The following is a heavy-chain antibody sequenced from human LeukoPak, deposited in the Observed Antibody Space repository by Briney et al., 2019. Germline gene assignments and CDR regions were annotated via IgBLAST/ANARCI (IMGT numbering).Heavy chain of an antibody. J-gene: IGHJ4*02. V-gene: IGHV1-58*02. Sequence: ASVKVSCKASGFTFTSSAMQWVRQARGQRLEWIGWIVVGSGNTNYAQKFQERVTITRDMSTSTAYMELSSLRSEDTAVYYCAREAYCGGDCYSGFDYWGQGTLVTVSS. CDR2: IVVGSGNT. D-gene: IGHD2-21*02. CDR1: GFTFTSSA. CDR3: AREAYCGGDCYSGFDY.